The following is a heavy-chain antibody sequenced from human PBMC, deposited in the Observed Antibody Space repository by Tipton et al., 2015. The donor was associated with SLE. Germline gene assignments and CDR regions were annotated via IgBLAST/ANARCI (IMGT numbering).Heavy chain of an antibody. CDR2: IYYTGTT. Sequence: TLSLTCTVSGGSISSSSYYWGWIRQPPGKGLEWIGTIYYTGTTNYNPSLKSRVTISVDTSKNQFSLKLSSVTAADTAVYYCALYSYGYWGQGTLVTVSS. V-gene: IGHV4-39*07. CDR1: GGSISSSSYY. D-gene: IGHD5-18*01. J-gene: IGHJ4*02. CDR3: ALYSYGY.